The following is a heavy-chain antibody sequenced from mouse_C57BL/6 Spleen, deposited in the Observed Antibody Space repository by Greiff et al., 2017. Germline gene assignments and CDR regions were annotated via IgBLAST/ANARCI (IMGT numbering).Heavy chain of an antibody. V-gene: IGHV1-42*01. CDR2: INPSTGGT. Sequence: VQLQQSGPELVKPGASVKISCKASGYSFTGYYMNWVKQSPEKSLEWIGEINPSTGGTTYNQKFKAKATLTVDKSSSTAYMQLKSLTSEDSAVYYCARSLGRAWFAYWGQGTLVTVSA. CDR3: ARSLGRAWFAY. J-gene: IGHJ3*01. CDR1: GYSFTGYY. D-gene: IGHD4-1*01.